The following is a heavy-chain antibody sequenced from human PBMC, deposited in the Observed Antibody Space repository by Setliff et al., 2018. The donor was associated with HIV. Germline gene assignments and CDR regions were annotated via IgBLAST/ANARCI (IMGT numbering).Heavy chain of an antibody. CDR1: GYTFTNHG. J-gene: IGHJ6*03. Sequence: ASVKVSCKASGYTFTNHGFSWVRQAPGQGLEWMGWISANNGATRYAQNFQERVTLTTDTSTSTAYMELRSLTSDDTAMYFCARRIAYGTDYDYHYYMDVWATGTTVTVTS. CDR3: ARRIAYGTDYDYHYYMDV. D-gene: IGHD3-10*01. CDR2: ISANNGAT. V-gene: IGHV1-18*01.